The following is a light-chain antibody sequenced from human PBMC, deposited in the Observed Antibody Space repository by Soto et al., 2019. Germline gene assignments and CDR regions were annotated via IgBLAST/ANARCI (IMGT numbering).Light chain of an antibody. V-gene: IGKV1-5*03. CDR3: QQYSGYSRT. J-gene: IGKJ1*01. Sequence: DIQMTQSPSTLSASIGDRVTITCRASQSISTWLAWYQQKPGKAPNLLIYKASTLETVVPSRFSGSGSGTEFTLTISSLQPADVATYYCQQYSGYSRTFGQGTKVEIK. CDR2: KAS. CDR1: QSISTW.